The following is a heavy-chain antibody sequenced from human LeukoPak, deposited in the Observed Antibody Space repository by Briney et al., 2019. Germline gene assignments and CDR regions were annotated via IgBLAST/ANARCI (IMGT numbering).Heavy chain of an antibody. Sequence: SETLSLTCTVSGDSVSSGAYYWNWIRQHPGKDLEWLGYVYYSGGTYYNPSLKSRVAISIDTSRNQFSLKLSSVTAADTAVYYCARGEGIAAAGPCDYWGQGTLVTVSS. CDR2: VYYSGGT. CDR1: GDSVSSGAYY. J-gene: IGHJ4*02. V-gene: IGHV4-31*03. CDR3: ARGEGIAAAGPCDY. D-gene: IGHD6-13*01.